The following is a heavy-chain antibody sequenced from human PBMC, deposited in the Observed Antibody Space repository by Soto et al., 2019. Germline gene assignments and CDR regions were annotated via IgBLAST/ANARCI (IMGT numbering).Heavy chain of an antibody. J-gene: IGHJ6*02. CDR1: GGTFSSYA. D-gene: IGHD3-10*01. V-gene: IGHV1-69*06. CDR2: IIPIFGTA. Sequence: GASVKVSCKASGGTFSSYAISWVRQAPGQGLEWMGGIIPIFGTANYAQKFQGRVTITADKSTSTAYMELSSLRSEDTAVYYCVREEASGSSGLTYYYYYNGMDVWGQGTTVTVSS. CDR3: VREEASGSSGLTYYYYYNGMDV.